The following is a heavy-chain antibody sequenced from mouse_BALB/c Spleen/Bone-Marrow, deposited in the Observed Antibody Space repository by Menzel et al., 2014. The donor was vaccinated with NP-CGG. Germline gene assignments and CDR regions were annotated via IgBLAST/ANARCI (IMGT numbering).Heavy chain of an antibody. CDR1: GFTFSSYW. CDR2: IRLKSDNYAT. D-gene: IGHD4-1*01. V-gene: IGHV6-3*01. Sequence: EVKLVESGGGLVQPGGSMKLSCVASGFTFSSYWMSWVRQSPEKGLEWVAEIRLKSDNYATHYAESVKGKFTISRDDSKSRLYLQMNSLRAEDTGIYYCTALTHAMDYWGQGTSVTVSS. J-gene: IGHJ4*01. CDR3: TALTHAMDY.